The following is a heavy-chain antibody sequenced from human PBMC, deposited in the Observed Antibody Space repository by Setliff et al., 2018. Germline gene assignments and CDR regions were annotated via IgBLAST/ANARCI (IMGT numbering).Heavy chain of an antibody. Sequence: GGSLRLSCAASGLAFDSYAMHWVRQAPGKGLEWVAIIFHDGRDIYYGDSVQGRFAISRDNSKNTLYLQMNSLRSDDTAVYYCAGVHWTTNWFLHDWGQGTLVTVSS. CDR1: GLAFDSYA. CDR3: AGVHWTTNWFLHD. D-gene: IGHD7-27*01. CDR2: IFHDGRDI. J-gene: IGHJ4*01. V-gene: IGHV3-30*03.